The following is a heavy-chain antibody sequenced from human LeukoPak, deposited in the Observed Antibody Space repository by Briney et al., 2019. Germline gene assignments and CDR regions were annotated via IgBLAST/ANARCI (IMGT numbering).Heavy chain of an antibody. V-gene: IGHV3-23*01. CDR1: GFTFSSYG. J-gene: IGHJ3*02. D-gene: IGHD3-16*01. CDR2: ISGSGGST. Sequence: PGGSLRLSCAASGFTFSSYGMSWVRQAPGKGLEWVSAISGSGGSTYYADSVKGRFTISRDNSKNTLYLQMNSLRAEDTAVYYCAKGGIRPWAFDIWGQGTMATVSS. CDR3: AKGGIRPWAFDI.